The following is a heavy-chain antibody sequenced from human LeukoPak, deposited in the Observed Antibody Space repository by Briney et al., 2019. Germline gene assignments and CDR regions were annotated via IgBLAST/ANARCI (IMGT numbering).Heavy chain of an antibody. V-gene: IGHV3-64D*09. CDR3: VKSSSGWYTVGNWFDP. J-gene: IGHJ5*02. Sequence: GGSLRLSCSASGFTFSTYAMYWVRQAPGKGLEYVSAIRSDGGSTYYADSVKGRFTISRDNSKNTLHLQMSSLRPEDTALYYCVKSSSGWYTVGNWFDPWGQGTLVTVSS. D-gene: IGHD6-19*01. CDR2: IRSDGGST. CDR1: GFTFSTYA.